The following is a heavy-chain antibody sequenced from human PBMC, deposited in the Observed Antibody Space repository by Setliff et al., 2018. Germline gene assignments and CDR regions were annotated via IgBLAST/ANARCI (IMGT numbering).Heavy chain of an antibody. D-gene: IGHD6-6*01. CDR3: ARGRNVAARLLDS. CDR1: GGTFSDYY. V-gene: IGHV4-34*01. Sequence: LTCAAYGGTFSDYYWTWIRQPPGKGLEWIGEINHSGTTNYHPSLRSRVTISVDTSKNQFSLKVTSVTAADTSVYFCARGRNVAARLLDSWGQGTLVTVSS. J-gene: IGHJ4*02. CDR2: INHSGTT.